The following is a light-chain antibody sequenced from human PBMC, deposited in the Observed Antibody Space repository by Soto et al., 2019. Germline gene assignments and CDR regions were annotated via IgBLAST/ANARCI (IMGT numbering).Light chain of an antibody. J-gene: IGKJ1*01. CDR1: QSVSSN. CDR2: DAS. Sequence: EIVMTQSPATLSVSPGERATLSCRASQSVSSNLAWYQQKPGQAPRLLIYDASTRATGIPVRFSGSGSGTEFTLTISSLQSEDFVLYYCQQYTNWRTFGQGTKVEIK. CDR3: QQYTNWRT. V-gene: IGKV3-15*01.